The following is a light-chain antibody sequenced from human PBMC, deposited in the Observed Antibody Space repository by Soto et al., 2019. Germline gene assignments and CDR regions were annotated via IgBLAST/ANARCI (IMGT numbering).Light chain of an antibody. J-gene: IGKJ1*01. CDR2: KAS. Sequence: IKVTQSHATLSASVGDTVTVTCRASQSVSGWLAWYKQKPGKAPKRLIYKASSLESGVPSRFSGIGSGTEFTLTISSMQADEFATDDCHQYNDNWTFCPGTKVYIK. CDR1: QSVSGW. V-gene: IGKV1-5*03. CDR3: HQYNDNWT.